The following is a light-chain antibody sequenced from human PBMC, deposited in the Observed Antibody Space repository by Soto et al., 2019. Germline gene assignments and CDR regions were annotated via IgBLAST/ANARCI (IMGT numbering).Light chain of an antibody. Sequence: QSALTQPRSVSGSPGQSVTISCTGTNSDVGAYSYVSWYQQHPAKAPKLFIYDVNKRPSGVPDRFSGSKSGNTASLTISALRAEDEAEYYCCSYAGRNTFVFGTGTKLTVL. J-gene: IGLJ1*01. CDR2: DVN. CDR3: CSYAGRNTFV. CDR1: NSDVGAYSY. V-gene: IGLV2-11*01.